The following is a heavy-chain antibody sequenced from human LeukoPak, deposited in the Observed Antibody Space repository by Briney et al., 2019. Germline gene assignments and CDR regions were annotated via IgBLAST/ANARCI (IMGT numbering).Heavy chain of an antibody. V-gene: IGHV3-15*01. J-gene: IGHJ4*02. D-gene: IGHD2-2*01. CDR3: TTEEKRYCSSTSCRVDY. CDR2: IKSKTDGGTT. CDR1: GFTFSNAW. Sequence: TPGGSLRLSCAASGFTFSNAWMSWVRQAPGKGLEWVGRIKSKTDGGTTDYAAPVKGRFTISRDDSKNTLYLQMNSLKTEDTAVYYCTTEEKRYCSSTSCRVDYWGQGTLVTVSS.